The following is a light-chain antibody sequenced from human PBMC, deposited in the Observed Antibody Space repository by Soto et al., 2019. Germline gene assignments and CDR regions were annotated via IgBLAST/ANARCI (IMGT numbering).Light chain of an antibody. CDR1: QTVRNSN. CDR3: QQYSEWPLT. CDR2: GAS. J-gene: IGKJ4*01. Sequence: EIVLTQSPATLSLSPGERATLSCRASQTVRNSNLAWYQQKPGQAPRLLIYGASTWATGIPTRFSGSGSGTEFTLTIRNLQSEDFAVYYCQQYSEWPLTFGGGTKVEI. V-gene: IGKV3-15*01.